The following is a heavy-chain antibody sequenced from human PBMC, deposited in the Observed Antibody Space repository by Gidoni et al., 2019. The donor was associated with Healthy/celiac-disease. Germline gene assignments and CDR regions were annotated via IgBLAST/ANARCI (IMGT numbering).Heavy chain of an antibody. CDR2: IYYSGST. J-gene: IGHJ3*02. D-gene: IGHD1-26*01. Sequence: PGLVKPSQTLSLTCTVSGGSISSGDYYWSWIRQPPGKGLEWIGYIYYSGSTYYNPSLKSRVTISVDTSKNQFSLKLSSVTAADTAVYYCARVVSGSPGVVDAFDIWGQGTMVTVSS. CDR1: GGSISSGDYY. V-gene: IGHV4-30-4*01. CDR3: ARVVSGSPGVVDAFDI.